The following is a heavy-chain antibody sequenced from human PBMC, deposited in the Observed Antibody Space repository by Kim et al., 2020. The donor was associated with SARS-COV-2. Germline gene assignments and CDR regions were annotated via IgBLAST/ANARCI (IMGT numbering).Heavy chain of an antibody. J-gene: IGHJ4*02. CDR1: GGSISSSSYY. V-gene: IGHV4-39*01. CDR3: ARHRPGIAVAVDY. Sequence: SETLSLTCTVSGGSISSSSYYWGWIRQPPGKGLEWIGSIYYSGSTYYNPSLKSRVTISVDTSKNQFSLKLSSVTAADTAVYYCARHRPGIAVAVDYWGQGTLVTVSS. CDR2: IYYSGST. D-gene: IGHD6-19*01.